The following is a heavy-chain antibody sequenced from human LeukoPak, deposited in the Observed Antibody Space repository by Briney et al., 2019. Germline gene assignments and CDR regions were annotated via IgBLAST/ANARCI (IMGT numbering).Heavy chain of an antibody. CDR3: ARHDPVGYYQHGMDV. D-gene: IGHD2-15*01. CDR2: IYYTGAN. J-gene: IGHJ6*02. Sequence: SETLSLTCTVSGGSISGYFWSCIRQPPGQGLEFIGYIYYTGANLYNPSLKSRVTMSVDTSKNQFSLKLSSVTAADTAVYYCARHDPVGYYQHGMDVWGQGTTVTVSS. CDR1: GGSISGYF. V-gene: IGHV4-59*08.